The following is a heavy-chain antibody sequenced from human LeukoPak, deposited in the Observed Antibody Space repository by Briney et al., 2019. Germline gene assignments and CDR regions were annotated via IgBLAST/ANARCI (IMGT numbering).Heavy chain of an antibody. CDR1: GVSVSSGSYY. D-gene: IGHD3-3*01. CDR2: IYYSGST. V-gene: IGHV4-61*01. CDR3: ARVKDSNDFWSGYYSYFDY. J-gene: IGHJ4*02. Sequence: SETLSLTCTVSGVSVSSGSYYWSWIRQPPGKGLEWIGYIYYSGSTNYNPYLKSRVTISVDTSKNQFSLKLSSVTAADTAVYYCARVKDSNDFWSGYYSYFDYWGQGTLVTVSS.